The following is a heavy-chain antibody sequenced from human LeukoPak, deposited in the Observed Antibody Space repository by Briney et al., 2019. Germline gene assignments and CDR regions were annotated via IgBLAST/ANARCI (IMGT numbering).Heavy chain of an antibody. V-gene: IGHV3-23*01. CDR1: GFTFSTFA. Sequence: GGSLRLSCAASGFTFSTFAMIWVRQPPGKGLEWVSSIFPSGGEIHYADSVKGRFTISRDNSKNTLSLQMNSLRAEDTAIYYCAKASNTWNYFDYWGQGTLVTVSS. CDR2: IFPSGGEI. J-gene: IGHJ4*02. CDR3: AKASNTWNYFDY. D-gene: IGHD1-1*01.